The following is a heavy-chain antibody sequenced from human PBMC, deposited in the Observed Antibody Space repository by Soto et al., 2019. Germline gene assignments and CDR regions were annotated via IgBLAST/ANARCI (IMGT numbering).Heavy chain of an antibody. CDR2: IHPDDSDT. CDR1: GYTFTSFW. V-gene: IGHV5-51*01. J-gene: IGHJ4*02. CDR3: VRYGGKNLDY. D-gene: IGHD2-15*01. Sequence: GESLQISCQGSGYTFTSFWIGWVRQMPGKGLEWMGIIHPDDSDTKYSPALQGQVTISADKSISTAFLQWSSLKASDTAMYFCVRYGGKNLDYWGQGTQVTVSS.